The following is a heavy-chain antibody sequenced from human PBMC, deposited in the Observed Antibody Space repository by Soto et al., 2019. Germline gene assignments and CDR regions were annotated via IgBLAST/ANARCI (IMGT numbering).Heavy chain of an antibody. D-gene: IGHD3-16*01. V-gene: IGHV1-18*01. CDR3: AREGEMPYYYYGLDV. Sequence: ASVKVSCKASGYTFTTYGISWVRQAPGQGLEWMGRISGYNGHTKYAQKFQGRVTMTTDTSTSTVYMDLRSLRSDDTAVYYCAREGEMPYYYYGLDVWGQGTTVTVS. CDR1: GYTFTTYG. CDR2: ISGYNGHT. J-gene: IGHJ6*02.